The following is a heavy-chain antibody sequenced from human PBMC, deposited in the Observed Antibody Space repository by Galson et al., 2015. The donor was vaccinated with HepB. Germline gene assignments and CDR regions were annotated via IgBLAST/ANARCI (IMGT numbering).Heavy chain of an antibody. CDR2: ISSDYTSK. J-gene: IGHJ4*02. CDR1: GFTFSRHA. Sequence: SLRLSCAVSGFTFSRHAFHWVRQAPGRGLEWVALISSDYTSKFYADSVKGRLSISRDHSKDTVYLQMNSLRDEDTAVYYCASDCDGSGSFYNMLGYWGQGTMVTVSS. CDR3: ASDCDGSGSFYNMLGY. D-gene: IGHD3-10*01. V-gene: IGHV3-30*07.